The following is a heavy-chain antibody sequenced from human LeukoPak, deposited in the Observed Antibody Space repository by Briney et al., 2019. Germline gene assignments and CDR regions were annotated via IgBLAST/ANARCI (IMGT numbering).Heavy chain of an antibody. CDR2: IYYSGST. J-gene: IGHJ4*02. V-gene: IGHV4-59*01. D-gene: IGHD6-13*01. CDR1: GGSISSYY. Sequence: TSSETLSLTCTVSGGSISSYYWSWMRQPPGQGLEWIGYIYYSGSTNYNHSLKSRVTISVETSNNEFSLKLRSVTAADTAVYYCARVTGYRIEDYFDYWGQETRV. CDR3: ARVTGYRIEDYFDY.